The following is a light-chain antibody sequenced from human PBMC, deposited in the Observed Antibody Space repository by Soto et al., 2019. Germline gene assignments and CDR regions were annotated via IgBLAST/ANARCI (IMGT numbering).Light chain of an antibody. CDR2: GAS. J-gene: IGKJ2*01. CDR1: QVINNF. Sequence: IQLTQSPSSLSAYVGDRVTITCRASQVINNFLAWYQQRPGKAPQLLVYGASTLPSGVPSRFSGSGSGTDFTLTISSLQPEEFATYYCQQLTNFRFTFGQGTKLDIK. CDR3: QQLTNFRFT. V-gene: IGKV1-9*01.